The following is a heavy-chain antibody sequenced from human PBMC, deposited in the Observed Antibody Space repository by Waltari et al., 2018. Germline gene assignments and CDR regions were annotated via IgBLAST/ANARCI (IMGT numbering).Heavy chain of an antibody. CDR2: INHSGST. CDR1: GGSFSGYY. D-gene: IGHD6-6*01. V-gene: IGHV4-34*01. J-gene: IGHJ5*02. Sequence: QVQLQQWGAGLLKPSETLSLTCAVYGGSFSGYYWSWIRQPPGKGLEWIGEINHSGSTNYNPSLKSRVTISVDTSKNQFSLKLSSVTAADTAVYYCARGRRVEIAARRYNWFDPWGQGTLVTVSS. CDR3: ARGRRVEIAARRYNWFDP.